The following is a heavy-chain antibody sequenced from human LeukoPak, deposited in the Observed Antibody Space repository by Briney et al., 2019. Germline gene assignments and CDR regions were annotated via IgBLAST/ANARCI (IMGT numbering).Heavy chain of an antibody. J-gene: IGHJ4*02. V-gene: IGHV3-48*03. CDR2: ISSSGSTK. CDR3: ASTLTPDLGY. D-gene: IGHD3-16*01. CDR1: GFTFRSYE. Sequence: QPGGSLRLSCAASGFTFRSYEMNWVRQAPGKGREGVSYISSSGSTKYYADSVKGRVTISRGNAKNSLYLQMNSLRAEATAVYYCASTLTPDLGYWGQGTLVTVSS.